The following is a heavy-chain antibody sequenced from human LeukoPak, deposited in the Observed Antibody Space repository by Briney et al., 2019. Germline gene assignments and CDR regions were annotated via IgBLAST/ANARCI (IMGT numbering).Heavy chain of an antibody. J-gene: IGHJ5*02. V-gene: IGHV4-30-4*01. CDR2: IYYSGST. CDR1: GGSISSGDYY. D-gene: IGHD3-10*01. CDR3: ASLYGSGSYTYNWFDP. Sequence: SETLSLTCTVSGGSISSGDYYWSWISQPPGKGLEWIGYIYYSGSTYYNPSLKSRVTISVDTSKNQFSLKLSSVTAADTAVYYCASLYGSGSYTYNWFDPWGQGTLVTVSS.